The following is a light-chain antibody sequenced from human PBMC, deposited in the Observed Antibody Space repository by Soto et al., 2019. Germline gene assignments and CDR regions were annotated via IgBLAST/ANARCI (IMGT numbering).Light chain of an antibody. V-gene: IGLV4-69*01. CDR3: QTWGTGIQV. CDR2: LHSDGSH. CDR1: SGHISYA. Sequence: QSVLTQSPSASASLGASVKLTCTLSSGHISYAIAWHQQQPEKGPRYFMKLHSDGSHSKGDGIPHRFSGSSSGAERYLTFSSLQSEDEADYYCQTWGTGIQVFGGGTKLTVL. J-gene: IGLJ2*01.